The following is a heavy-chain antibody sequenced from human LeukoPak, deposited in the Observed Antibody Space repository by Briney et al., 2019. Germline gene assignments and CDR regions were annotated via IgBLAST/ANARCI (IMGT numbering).Heavy chain of an antibody. D-gene: IGHD1-26*01. Sequence: PGGSLRLSCAASGFTFSDYYMSWIRQAPGKGLEWVSYISSSSSYTNYADSVKGRFTISRDNAKNSLYLQMNSLRAEDTAVYYCAAECGSYGVGTHWGQGTLVTVSS. CDR2: ISSSSSYT. CDR1: GFTFSDYY. J-gene: IGHJ4*02. V-gene: IGHV3-11*03. CDR3: AAECGSYGVGTH.